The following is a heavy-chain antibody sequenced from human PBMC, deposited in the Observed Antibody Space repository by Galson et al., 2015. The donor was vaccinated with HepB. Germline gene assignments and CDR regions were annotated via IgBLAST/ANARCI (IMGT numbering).Heavy chain of an antibody. CDR3: ESSSWYIFGPDAFEI. J-gene: IGHJ3*02. D-gene: IGHD6-13*01. CDR1: GFTFSSYA. V-gene: IGHV3-23*01. Sequence: SLRLSCAASGFTFSSYAMSWVRQAPGKGLEWVSAISGSGGSTYYADSVKGRFTISRDNSKNTLYLQMNSLRAEDTAVYYCESSSWYIFGPDAFEIWGQGTMVTVSS. CDR2: ISGSGGST.